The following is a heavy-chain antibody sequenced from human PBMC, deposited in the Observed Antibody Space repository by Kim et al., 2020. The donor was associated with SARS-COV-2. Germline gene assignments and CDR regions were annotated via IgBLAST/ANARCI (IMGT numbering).Heavy chain of an antibody. J-gene: IGHJ3*02. CDR1: GGSFSGYY. CDR2: INHSGST. CDR3: ARGTHCSSTSCYRRGRQAFDI. D-gene: IGHD2-2*02. V-gene: IGHV4-34*01. Sequence: SETLSLTCAVYGGSFSGYYWSWIRQPPGKGLEWIGEINHSGSTNYNPSLKSRVTISVDTSKNQFSLKLSSVTAADTAVYYCARGTHCSSTSCYRRGRQAFDIWGQGTMVTVSS.